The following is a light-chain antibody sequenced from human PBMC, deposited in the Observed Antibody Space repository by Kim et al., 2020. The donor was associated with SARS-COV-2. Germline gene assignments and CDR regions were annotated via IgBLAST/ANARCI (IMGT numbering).Light chain of an antibody. J-gene: IGKJ1*01. Sequence: SAAVGDRVTITCRASESVSTWLAWYQQKPGKAPKLLIYKASSLENGVPPRFSGSGSGTEFTLTINSLQPDDFATYYCQQYNNLRTFGPGTRVEIK. CDR3: QQYNNLRT. V-gene: IGKV1-5*03. CDR1: ESVSTW. CDR2: KAS.